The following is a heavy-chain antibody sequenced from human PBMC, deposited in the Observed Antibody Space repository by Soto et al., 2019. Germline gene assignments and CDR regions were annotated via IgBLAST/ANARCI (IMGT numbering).Heavy chain of an antibody. J-gene: IGHJ3*01. V-gene: IGHV6-1*01. D-gene: IGHD3-10*01. CDR3: ARGKHSGFDV. Sequence: PSQTLSLTCAISGDSFSSNGVAWNWIRQSPSRGLEWLGRTYYRSKWYNDYAVSVKGRITVNPDTSKNQFSLQLSSVTPEDTAVYYCARGKHSGFDVCGQRTMVAVPS. CDR1: GDSFSSNGVA. CDR2: TYYRSKWYN.